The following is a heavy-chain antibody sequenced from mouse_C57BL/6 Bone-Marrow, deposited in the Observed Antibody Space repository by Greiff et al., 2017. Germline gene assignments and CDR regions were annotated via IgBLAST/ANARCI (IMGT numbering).Heavy chain of an antibody. CDR1: GYSITSGYY. CDR2: ISYDGSN. J-gene: IGHJ4*01. V-gene: IGHV3-6*01. Sequence: VQLKESGPGLVKPSQSLSLTCSVTGYSITSGYYWNWIRQFPGNKLEWMGYISYDGSNNYNPSLKNRISITRDTSKNQFFLKLNSVTTEDTATYYCARVPFITTVVELDYWGQGTAVTVSS. CDR3: ARVPFITTVVELDY. D-gene: IGHD1-1*01.